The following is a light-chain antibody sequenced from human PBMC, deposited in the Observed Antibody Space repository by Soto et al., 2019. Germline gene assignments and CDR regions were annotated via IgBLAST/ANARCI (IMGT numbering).Light chain of an antibody. CDR1: QSVSSSH. Sequence: ENVLSQSPGALSLSPGERATLSCRASQSVSSSHLAWYQQKPGQAPRLLISGASSRATGIPDRFTGSGSGTDFTLTISRLEPEDFAVYYCQQYGSSPRTFGQGTKVDIK. CDR3: QQYGSSPRT. CDR2: GAS. V-gene: IGKV3-20*01. J-gene: IGKJ1*01.